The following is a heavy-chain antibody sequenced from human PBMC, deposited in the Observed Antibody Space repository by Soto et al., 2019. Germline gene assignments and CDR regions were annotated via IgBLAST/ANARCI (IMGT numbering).Heavy chain of an antibody. CDR2: INSDGSST. CDR1: GFTFSSYW. V-gene: IGHV3-74*01. Sequence: GGSLRLSCAASGFTFSSYWMHWVRQAPGKGLVWVSRINSDGSSTSYADSVKGRFTISRDNAKNTLYLQMNSLRAEDTAVYYCARGGTVITPGGYYYYGMDVWGQGTTVTVSS. D-gene: IGHD4-17*01. CDR3: ARGGTVITPGGYYYYGMDV. J-gene: IGHJ6*02.